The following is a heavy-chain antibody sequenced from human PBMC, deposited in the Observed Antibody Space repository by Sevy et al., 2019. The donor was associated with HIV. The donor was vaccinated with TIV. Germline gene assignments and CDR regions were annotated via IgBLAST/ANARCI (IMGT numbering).Heavy chain of an antibody. D-gene: IGHD2-15*01. CDR1: GFTFSSYA. Sequence: GGSLRLSCAASGFTFSSYAMNWVRQAPGKGLDWVSSVSVTGRSTYYADSVEGRFTISRDNSKSTRYLQMNSPRADDTAVYYCAKGYCSGGSCPRDYYYYGMDVWGQGTTVTVSS. J-gene: IGHJ6*02. CDR3: AKGYCSGGSCPRDYYYYGMDV. CDR2: VSVTGRST. V-gene: IGHV3-23*01.